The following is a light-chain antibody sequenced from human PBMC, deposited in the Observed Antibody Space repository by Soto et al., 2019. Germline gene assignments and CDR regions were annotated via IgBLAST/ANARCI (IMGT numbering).Light chain of an antibody. J-gene: IGKJ1*01. Sequence: IVLTQSPGTLSLSPGEGATLSCRASQSVNSDYLAWYQQIPGQAPRLLIYAALSRATGIPDRFSGSGSGTNFTLTISRLEPEDFAVYFCQHYGSPPWTFGQGTKVDIK. CDR2: AAL. V-gene: IGKV3-20*01. CDR1: QSVNSDY. CDR3: QHYGSPPWT.